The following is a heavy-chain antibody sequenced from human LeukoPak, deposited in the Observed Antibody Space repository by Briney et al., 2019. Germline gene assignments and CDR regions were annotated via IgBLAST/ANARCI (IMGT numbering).Heavy chain of an antibody. CDR2: ISGSGVST. CDR3: ARPIGSSGYWRGAFDY. Sequence: GGSLRLSCAASGFTFSSYAMSWVRQAPGKGLEWVSAISGSGVSTYYAGSVKGRFTISRDNSKNSLYLQMNSLRAEDTAVYYCARPIGSSGYWRGAFDYWGQGTLVTVSS. CDR1: GFTFSSYA. D-gene: IGHD3-22*01. V-gene: IGHV3-23*01. J-gene: IGHJ4*02.